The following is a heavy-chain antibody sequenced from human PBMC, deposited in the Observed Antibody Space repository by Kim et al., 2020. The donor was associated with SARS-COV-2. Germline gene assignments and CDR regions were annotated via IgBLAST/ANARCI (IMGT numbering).Heavy chain of an antibody. CDR3: ARGSSLTIFGVVGWFDP. J-gene: IGHJ5*02. Sequence: LTSRGIISVDTSKNQFSLKLSSVTAADTAVYYCARGSSLTIFGVVGWFDPWGQGTLVTVSS. V-gene: IGHV4-59*09. D-gene: IGHD3-3*01.